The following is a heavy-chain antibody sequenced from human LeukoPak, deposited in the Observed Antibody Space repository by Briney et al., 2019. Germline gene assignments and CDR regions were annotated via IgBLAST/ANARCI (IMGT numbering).Heavy chain of an antibody. CDR3: GRNEHVLRYFDWLY. V-gene: IGHV3-30*01. CDR1: GFTFSSYA. CDR2: ISYDGSNK. D-gene: IGHD3-9*01. Sequence: GALRLSCAASGFTFSSYAMHWVRQAPGKGLEWVAVISYDGSNKYYADSVKGRFTISRDNSKNTLYLQMNSLRAEDTAVYYCGRNEHVLRYFDWLYWGQGTLVTVSS. J-gene: IGHJ4*02.